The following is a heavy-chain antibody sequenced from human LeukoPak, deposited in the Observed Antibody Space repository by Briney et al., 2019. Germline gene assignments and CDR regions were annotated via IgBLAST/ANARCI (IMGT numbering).Heavy chain of an antibody. CDR3: ARGRRGNKAARAYYYMDV. J-gene: IGHJ6*03. D-gene: IGHD6-6*01. Sequence: SETLSLTCAVYGGSFSGYYWSWIRQPPGKGLEWIGEINHSGSTNYNPSLKSRVTISVDTSKNQFSLKLSSVTAADTAVYYCARGRRGNKAARAYYYMDVWGKGTTVTVSS. CDR1: GGSFSGYY. CDR2: INHSGST. V-gene: IGHV4-34*01.